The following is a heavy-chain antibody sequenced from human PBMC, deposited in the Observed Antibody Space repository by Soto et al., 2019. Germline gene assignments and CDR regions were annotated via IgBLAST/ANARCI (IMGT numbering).Heavy chain of an antibody. CDR3: VRRKERSGPHYFDA. Sequence: GASVKVSCKASGYTFTTCDIHWVRQAPGRGLEWMGWMNPSTGKTGNAQRFQGRVTMTRDTSISTAYMEVSSLRSEDTGVYYCVRRKERSGPHYFDAWGQGTLVTVSS. V-gene: IGHV1-8*02. J-gene: IGHJ4*02. CDR2: MNPSTGKT. CDR1: GYTFTTCD. D-gene: IGHD1-26*01.